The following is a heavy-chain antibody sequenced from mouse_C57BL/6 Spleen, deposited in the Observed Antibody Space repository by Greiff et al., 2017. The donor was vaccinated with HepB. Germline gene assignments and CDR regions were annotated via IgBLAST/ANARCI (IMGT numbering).Heavy chain of an antibody. CDR2: IYPGDGDT. Sequence: QVQLQQSGPELVKPGASVKISCKASGYAFSSSWMNWVKQRPGKGLEWIGRIYPGDGDTNYNGKFKGKATLTADKSSSTAYMQLSSLTSEDSAVYFCARSDGYRYAMDYWGQGTSVTVSS. J-gene: IGHJ4*01. CDR1: GYAFSSSW. V-gene: IGHV1-82*01. D-gene: IGHD2-3*01. CDR3: ARSDGYRYAMDY.